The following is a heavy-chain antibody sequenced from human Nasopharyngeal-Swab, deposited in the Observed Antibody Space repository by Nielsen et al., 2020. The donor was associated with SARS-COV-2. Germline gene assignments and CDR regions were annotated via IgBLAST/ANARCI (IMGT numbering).Heavy chain of an antibody. Sequence: SVKVSCKASVGTFSSYAISWVRQAPGQGLEWMGGIIPIFGTANYAQKFQGRVTITADESTSTAYMELSSLRSEDTAVYYCARVRVAARRGEDYYDMDVWGKGTTVTVSS. CDR2: IIPIFGTA. J-gene: IGHJ6*03. CDR3: ARVRVAARRGEDYYDMDV. D-gene: IGHD6-6*01. CDR1: VGTFSSYA. V-gene: IGHV1-69*13.